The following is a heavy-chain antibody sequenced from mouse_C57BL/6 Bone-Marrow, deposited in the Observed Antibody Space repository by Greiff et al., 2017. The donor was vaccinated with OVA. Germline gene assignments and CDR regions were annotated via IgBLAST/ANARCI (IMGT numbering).Heavy chain of an antibody. CDR3: TGGYSNYYAMDY. CDR2: IDPETGGT. J-gene: IGHJ4*01. Sequence: QVQLQQSGAELVRPGASVTLSCKASGYTFTDYEMHWVKQTPVHGLEWIGAIDPETGGTAYNQKFKGKAILTADKPSSTAYMELRSLTSEDSAVYYCTGGYSNYYAMDYWGQGTSVTVSA. V-gene: IGHV1-15*01. D-gene: IGHD2-5*01. CDR1: GYTFTDYE.